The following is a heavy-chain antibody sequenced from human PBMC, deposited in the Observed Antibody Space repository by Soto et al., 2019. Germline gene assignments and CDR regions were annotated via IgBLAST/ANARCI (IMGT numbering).Heavy chain of an antibody. CDR1: GYTFTSYY. Sequence: GASVKVSCKASGYTFTSYYMHWVRQAPGQGLEWMGIINPSGGSTSYAQKFQGRVTMTRDTSTSTVYMELSSLRSEETAVYYCARVWGIKYSDMVTGGMDVWGPGTPVTVSS. CDR3: ARVWGIKYSDMVTGGMDV. V-gene: IGHV1-46*01. J-gene: IGHJ6*02. D-gene: IGHD5-18*01. CDR2: INPSGGST.